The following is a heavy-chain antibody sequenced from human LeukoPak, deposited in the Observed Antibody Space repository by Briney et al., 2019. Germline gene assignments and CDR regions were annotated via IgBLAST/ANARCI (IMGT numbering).Heavy chain of an antibody. CDR1: GGSISSGTYY. D-gene: IGHD1-26*01. CDR3: ARVKRVGATTLGAFDI. Sequence: PSQTLSLTCTVSGGSISSGTYYWSWLRQPAGKGLEWIGRIYTSGSTNYNPSLKSRVTISVDTSKNQFSLKLSSVTAADTAVYYCARVKRVGATTLGAFDIWGQGTMVTVSS. V-gene: IGHV4-61*02. CDR2: IYTSGST. J-gene: IGHJ3*02.